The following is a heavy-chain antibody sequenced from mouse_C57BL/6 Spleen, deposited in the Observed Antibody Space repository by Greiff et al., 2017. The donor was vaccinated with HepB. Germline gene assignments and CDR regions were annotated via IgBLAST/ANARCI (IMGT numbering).Heavy chain of an antibody. V-gene: IGHV1-15*01. Sequence: LVESGAELVRPGASVTLSCKASGYTFTDYEMHWVKQTPVHGLEWIGAIDPETGGTAYNQKFKGKAILTADKSSSTAYMELRSLTSEDSAVYYCTRAGPFAYWGQGTLVTVSA. J-gene: IGHJ3*01. CDR1: GYTFTDYE. CDR2: IDPETGGT. CDR3: TRAGPFAY.